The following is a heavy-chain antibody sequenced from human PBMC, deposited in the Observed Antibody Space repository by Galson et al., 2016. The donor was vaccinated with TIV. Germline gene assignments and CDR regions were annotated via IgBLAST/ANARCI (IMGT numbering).Heavy chain of an antibody. CDR1: GFTFNNYW. Sequence: SLRLSCAVSGFTFNNYWMHWVRQTPGKRLMWVSRINSDGSSSAYADSVKGRFTISRDNAQNTLFLHMNSLRAEDTAVYYCARTYYYDSSAYSFDAFDVWGQGTMVTVSS. CDR3: ARTYYYDSSAYSFDAFDV. CDR2: INSDGSSS. D-gene: IGHD3-22*01. J-gene: IGHJ3*01. V-gene: IGHV3-74*01.